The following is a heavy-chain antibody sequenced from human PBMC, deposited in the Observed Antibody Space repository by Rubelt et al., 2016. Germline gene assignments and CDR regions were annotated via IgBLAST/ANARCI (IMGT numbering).Heavy chain of an antibody. J-gene: IGHJ5*02. V-gene: IGHV3-30*04. CDR3: ARNGQYGYSYVGWFDP. Sequence: LEWVAVIWYDGSNKYYADSVKGRFTISRDNSKNTLYLQMNSLRAEDTAVYYCARNGQYGYSYVGWFDPWGQGTLVTVSS. D-gene: IGHD5-18*01. CDR2: IWYDGSNK.